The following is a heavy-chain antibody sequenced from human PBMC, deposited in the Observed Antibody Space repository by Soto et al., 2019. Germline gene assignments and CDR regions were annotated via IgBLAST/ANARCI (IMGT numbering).Heavy chain of an antibody. Sequence: QVQLVESGGGVVQPGRSLRLSCAASGFSFSTYSMHWVRQAPGKGLEWVAVLSYDVGNKFYADSVKGRFIISRDNAKSTLYLQMSSLRTEDTAVYYCARERVAGYYNVIGYWGQGTLVTVSS. V-gene: IGHV3-30*04. D-gene: IGHD3-22*01. CDR2: LSYDVGNK. CDR3: ARERVAGYYNVIGY. CDR1: GFSFSTYS. J-gene: IGHJ4*02.